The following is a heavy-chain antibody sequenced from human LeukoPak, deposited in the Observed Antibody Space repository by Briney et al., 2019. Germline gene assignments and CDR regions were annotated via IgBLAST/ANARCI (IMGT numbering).Heavy chain of an antibody. CDR3: ATYYDSSGYTYYFDY. CDR2: ISAYNGNI. Sequence: ASVKVSCKASGYTFTSYGLSWVRQAPGQGPEWMGWISAYNGNINYAQKFQGRVTMTRDTSISTAYMELSRLRSDDTAVYYCATYYDSSGYTYYFDYWGQGTLVTVSS. D-gene: IGHD3-22*01. V-gene: IGHV1-18*01. J-gene: IGHJ4*02. CDR1: GYTFTSYG.